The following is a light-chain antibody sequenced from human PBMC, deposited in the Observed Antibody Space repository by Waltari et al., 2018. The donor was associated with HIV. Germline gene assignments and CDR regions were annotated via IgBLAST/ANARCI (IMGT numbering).Light chain of an antibody. V-gene: IGLV2-14*01. Sequence: QSALTQPASVSGSPGQSITIFCPGTSSDVGGYNYVSWYQQHPGKAPKLMIYEVSNRPSGVSNRFSGSKSGNTASLTISGLQAEDEADYYCSSYTSSSTSHVFGTGTKVTVL. CDR2: EVS. J-gene: IGLJ1*01. CDR1: SSDVGGYNY. CDR3: SSYTSSSTSHV.